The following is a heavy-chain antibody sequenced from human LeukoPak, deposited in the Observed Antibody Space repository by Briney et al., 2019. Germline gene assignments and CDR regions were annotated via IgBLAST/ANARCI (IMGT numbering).Heavy chain of an antibody. CDR3: ARVPEYPLGAFDI. Sequence: ASVKVSCKASGYTFTSYYMHWVRQAPGQGLEWMGIINPSGGSTSYAQKFQGRVTMTRDMSTSTVYMELSRLRSDDTAVYYCARVPEYPLGAFDIWGQGTMVAVSS. V-gene: IGHV1-46*01. CDR1: GYTFTSYY. J-gene: IGHJ3*02. D-gene: IGHD2/OR15-2a*01. CDR2: INPSGGST.